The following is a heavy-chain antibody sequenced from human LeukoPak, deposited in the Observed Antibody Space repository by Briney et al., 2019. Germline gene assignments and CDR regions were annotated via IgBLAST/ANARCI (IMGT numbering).Heavy chain of an antibody. Sequence: GGSLRLSCAASGFTFSSYAMSWVRQAPGKGLECVSAISGSGGSTYYADSVKGRFTISRDNSKNTLYLQMNSLRAEDTAVYYCAKDSDIVVVPAAIPRGSFDYWGQGTLVTVSS. CDR1: GFTFSSYA. J-gene: IGHJ4*02. D-gene: IGHD2-2*02. CDR3: AKDSDIVVVPAAIPRGSFDY. CDR2: ISGSGGST. V-gene: IGHV3-23*01.